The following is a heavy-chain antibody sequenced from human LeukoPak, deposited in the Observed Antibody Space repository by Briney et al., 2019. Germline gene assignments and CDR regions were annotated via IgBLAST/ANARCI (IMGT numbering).Heavy chain of an antibody. CDR2: IYTSGST. D-gene: IGHD2-15*01. Sequence: SETLSPTCTVSGGSISSYYWGWIRQPAGKGLEWIGRIYTSGSTNYNPSLKSRVSMSVDTSKNQFSLKLSSVTAADTAVYYCARDHCSGGSCYASWYYFDYWGQGTLVTVSS. CDR1: GGSISSYY. CDR3: ARDHCSGGSCYASWYYFDY. V-gene: IGHV4-4*07. J-gene: IGHJ4*02.